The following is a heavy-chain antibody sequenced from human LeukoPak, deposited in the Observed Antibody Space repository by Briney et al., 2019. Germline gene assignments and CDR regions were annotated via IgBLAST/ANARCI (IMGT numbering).Heavy chain of an antibody. CDR3: ARDPHYDILTGYSHDAFDI. D-gene: IGHD3-9*01. J-gene: IGHJ3*02. Sequence: GGSLRLSCAASGFTFSSYAMSWVRQAPGKGLEWVSAISGSGGSTYYADSVKGRFTISRDNAKNSLYLQMNSLRAEDTAVYYCARDPHYDILTGYSHDAFDIWGQGTMVTVSS. V-gene: IGHV3-23*01. CDR1: GFTFSSYA. CDR2: ISGSGGST.